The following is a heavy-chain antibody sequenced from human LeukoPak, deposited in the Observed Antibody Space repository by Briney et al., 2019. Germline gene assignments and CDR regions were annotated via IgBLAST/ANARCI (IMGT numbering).Heavy chain of an antibody. J-gene: IGHJ4*02. CDR3: ARVGCTSTSCYTDEHFDY. Sequence: PGGSLRLSCAASGFTFSSYAMSWVRQAPGKGLEWVSAISGSGGSTYYADSVKGRFTISRDNSKNTLYLQMNSLRAEDTAVYFCARVGCTSTSCYTDEHFDYWGQGTLVTVSS. V-gene: IGHV3-23*01. CDR2: ISGSGGST. D-gene: IGHD2-2*02. CDR1: GFTFSSYA.